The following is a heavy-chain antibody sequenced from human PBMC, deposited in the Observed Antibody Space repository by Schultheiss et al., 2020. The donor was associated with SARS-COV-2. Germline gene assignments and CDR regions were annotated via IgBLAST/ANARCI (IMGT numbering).Heavy chain of an antibody. CDR1: GGSFSGYY. V-gene: IGHV4-34*01. Sequence: SQTLSLTCAVYGGSFSGYYWSWIRQPPGKGLEWIGEINHSGSTNYNPSLKSRVTISVDTSKNQLSLKLRSMTAADTAVYYCARGRHSSSLYYYDSSGRQYKVIYYFDYWGQGTLVTVSS. CDR2: INHSGST. D-gene: IGHD3-22*01. J-gene: IGHJ4*02. CDR3: ARGRHSSSLYYYDSSGRQYKVIYYFDY.